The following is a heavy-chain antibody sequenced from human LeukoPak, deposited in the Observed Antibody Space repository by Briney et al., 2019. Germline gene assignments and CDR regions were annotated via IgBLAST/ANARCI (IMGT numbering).Heavy chain of an antibody. J-gene: IGHJ6*03. CDR1: GYTFTSYI. V-gene: IGHV1-18*01. Sequence: ASVKVSCKASGYTFTSYIITWVRQAPGQGLEWMGWVSAYNGNTNYAQKLQGRVTMTTDTSTSTAYMELRSLRSDDTAVYYCARAGDSRSYYSGYYYYYMDVWGKGTTVTVSS. CDR2: VSAYNGNT. CDR3: ARAGDSRSYYSGYYYYYMDV. D-gene: IGHD3-22*01.